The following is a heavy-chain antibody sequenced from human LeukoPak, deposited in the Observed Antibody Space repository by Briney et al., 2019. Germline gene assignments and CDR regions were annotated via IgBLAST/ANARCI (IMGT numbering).Heavy chain of an antibody. V-gene: IGHV1-46*01. CDR1: GYTFTSYY. CDR2: INPSGGST. D-gene: IGHD3-10*01. J-gene: IGHJ4*02. CDR3: ARDQGGLKARGVTPCY. Sequence: ASVKVSCKASGYTFTSYYMHWVRQAPGQGLEWMGIINPSGGSTSYAQKFQGRVTMTRDTSTSTVYMELSSLRSEDTAVYYCARDQGGLKARGVTPCYWGQGTLVTVSS.